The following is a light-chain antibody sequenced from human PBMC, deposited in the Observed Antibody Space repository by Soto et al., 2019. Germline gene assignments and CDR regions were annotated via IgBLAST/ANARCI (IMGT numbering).Light chain of an antibody. J-gene: IGKJ2*01. CDR3: QQYGSSPPYT. Sequence: EVVLTQSPGTLSLSPGERATLSCRASENVSNNYLAWYQQKPGQAPRLLIFGSSDRAAGIPDRFSGSGSGTDFTLTISRLEREDFAVYYCQQYGSSPPYTFGQGTKLEIK. CDR1: ENVSNNY. CDR2: GSS. V-gene: IGKV3-20*01.